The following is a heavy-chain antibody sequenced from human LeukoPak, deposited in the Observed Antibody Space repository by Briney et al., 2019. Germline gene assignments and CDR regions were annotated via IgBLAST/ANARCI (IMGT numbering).Heavy chain of an antibody. D-gene: IGHD1-26*01. V-gene: IGHV3-23*01. Sequence: GGSLRLSCAASGFTFSSYAMSWVRQAPGKGLEWVSAISGSGGSTYYADSVKGRFTISRDNSKNTMYLQMNSLRAEDTAVYYCAKDRGGSYYYFDYWGQGTLVTVSS. J-gene: IGHJ4*02. CDR2: ISGSGGST. CDR3: AKDRGGSYYYFDY. CDR1: GFTFSSYA.